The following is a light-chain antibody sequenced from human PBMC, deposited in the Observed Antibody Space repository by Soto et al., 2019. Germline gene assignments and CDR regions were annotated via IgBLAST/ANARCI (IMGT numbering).Light chain of an antibody. Sequence: QSVLTQPASVSGSPGQSITISCSGTSSDIGSYNHVAWYQQFPGKSPKLMICAVSDRPPGVSDRFSGSKSGITASLTISGLQTEDEADYYCISYTDRQSYLFGTGTKLTVL. V-gene: IGLV2-14*03. J-gene: IGLJ1*01. CDR1: SSDIGSYNH. CDR2: AVS. CDR3: ISYTDRQSYL.